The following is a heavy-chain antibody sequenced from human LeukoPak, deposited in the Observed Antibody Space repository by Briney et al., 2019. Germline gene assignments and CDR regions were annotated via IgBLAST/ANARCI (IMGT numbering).Heavy chain of an antibody. D-gene: IGHD6-6*01. CDR1: EFTFSTYS. Sequence: PGRSLRLSCAASEFTFSTYSMNWVRQAPGKGLEWVSSISSSSTHIYYADSVKGRFTISRDNAKNSLYLQTNSLAAEDTAVYYCARALYGYSSDYWGQGTLVTVSS. J-gene: IGHJ4*02. CDR3: ARALYGYSSDY. V-gene: IGHV3-21*01. CDR2: ISSSSTHI.